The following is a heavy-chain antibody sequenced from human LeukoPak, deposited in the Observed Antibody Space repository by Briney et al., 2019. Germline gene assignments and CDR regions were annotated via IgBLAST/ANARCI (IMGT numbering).Heavy chain of an antibody. CDR3: ATGRNIVVVPAAMDY. D-gene: IGHD2-2*01. CDR2: VDPEDGET. Sequence: ASVKVSCKVSGYTFTDYYMHWVQQAPGKGLEWMVLVDPEDGETIYAEKFQGRVTITADTSTDAAYMELSSLRSGDTAVYYCATGRNIVVVPAAMDYWGQGTLVTVSS. J-gene: IGHJ4*02. CDR1: GYTFTDYY. V-gene: IGHV1-69-2*01.